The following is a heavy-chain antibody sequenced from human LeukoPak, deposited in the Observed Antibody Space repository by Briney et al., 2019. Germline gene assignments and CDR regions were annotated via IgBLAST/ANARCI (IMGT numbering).Heavy chain of an antibody. CDR3: AKDTDYGDYAHLGY. CDR1: GFTFSSYA. V-gene: IGHV3-23*01. Sequence: GGSLRLSCAASGFTFSSYAMSWFRQAPGKGLEWVSAISGSGGSTYYADSVKGRFTISRDNSKNTLYLQMNSLRAEDTAVYYCAKDTDYGDYAHLGYWGQGTLVTVSS. CDR2: ISGSGGST. D-gene: IGHD4-17*01. J-gene: IGHJ4*02.